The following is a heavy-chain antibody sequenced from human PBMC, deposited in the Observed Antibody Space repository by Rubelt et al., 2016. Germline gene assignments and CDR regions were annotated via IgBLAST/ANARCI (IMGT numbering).Heavy chain of an antibody. CDR2: IWYDGSDK. Sequence: PGRSLRLSCAASGFTFSSYGLHWVRQAPGKGLEWVAVIWYDGSDKFYADSVRGRFTISRDNAKQSLYLQMSSLRPEDTALYFCARSPGGYCGADCSLTYFPYWGHGALVTVST. D-gene: IGHD2-21*02. V-gene: IGHV3-33*01. J-gene: IGHJ4*01. CDR3: ARSPGGYCGADCSLTYFPY. CDR1: GFTFSSYG.